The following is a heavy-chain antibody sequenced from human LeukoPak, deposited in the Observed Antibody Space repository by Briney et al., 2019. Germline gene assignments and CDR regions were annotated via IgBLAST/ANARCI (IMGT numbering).Heavy chain of an antibody. CDR1: GFTLSSYN. J-gene: IGHJ4*02. CDR2: ISSSSSTI. D-gene: IGHD4-23*01. CDR3: ATTSNSYLTLDN. V-gene: IGHV3-48*02. Sequence: GGSLRLSCAASGFTLSSYNMNWVRQAPGKGLEWVSYISSSSSTIYYADSVKGRFTVSRDNAKNSLYLQMDSLRDEDTAVYYCATTSNSYLTLDNWGQGTLVTVSS.